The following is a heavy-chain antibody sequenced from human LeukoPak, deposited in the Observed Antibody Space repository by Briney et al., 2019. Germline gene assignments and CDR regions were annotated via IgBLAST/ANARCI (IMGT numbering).Heavy chain of an antibody. CDR2: IYAGGGST. D-gene: IGHD2-2*01. J-gene: IGHJ4*02. Sequence: GGSLRLSCAASGFSFSDYNMHWVRQAPGKGLEWVSNIYAGGGSTYYADSVKGRFTISRDNSKNTLYLQMNGLRAEDTAVYYCAKDWDQLLYYFDYWGQGTLVTVSS. V-gene: IGHV3-23*01. CDR1: GFSFSDYN. CDR3: AKDWDQLLYYFDY.